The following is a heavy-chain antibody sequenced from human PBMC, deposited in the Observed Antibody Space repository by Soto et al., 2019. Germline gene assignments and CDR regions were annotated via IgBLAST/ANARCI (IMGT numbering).Heavy chain of an antibody. J-gene: IGHJ4*02. CDR2: TYYRSKWYN. V-gene: IGHV6-1*01. Sequence: LSLTCGISGDSVSSNSAAWNWLRQSPSRGLEWLGRTYYRSKWYNDYAVSVESRITINPDTSKNHFSLQLNFVTPEDTAVYFCARGEQYSGRIFDYWGQGTLVTVSS. CDR3: ARGEQYSGRIFDY. CDR1: GDSVSSNSAA. D-gene: IGHD1-26*01.